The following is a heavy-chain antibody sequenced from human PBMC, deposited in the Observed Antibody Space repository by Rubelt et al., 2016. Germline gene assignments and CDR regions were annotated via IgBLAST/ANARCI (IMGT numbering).Heavy chain of an antibody. CDR1: GYTFTSYD. Sequence: QVQLVQSGAEVKKPGASVKVSCKASGYTFTSYDINWVRQATGQGLEWMGWMNPNSGNTGYAQKFQGRVTMTRNTSISTADMGLSSLRAEDPAVYYCARMVNDFWSGYHNWFDPWGQGTLVTVSS. J-gene: IGHJ5*02. CDR3: ARMVNDFWSGYHNWFDP. CDR2: MNPNSGNT. D-gene: IGHD3-3*01. V-gene: IGHV1-8*01.